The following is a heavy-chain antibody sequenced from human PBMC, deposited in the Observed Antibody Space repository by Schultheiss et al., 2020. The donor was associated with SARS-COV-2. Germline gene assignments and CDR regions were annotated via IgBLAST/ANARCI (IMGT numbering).Heavy chain of an antibody. D-gene: IGHD6-19*01. V-gene: IGHV4-61*01. CDR2: IYHSGST. J-gene: IGHJ4*02. Sequence: SETLSLTCTVSGDSVNSGSYYWSWIRQPPGKGLEWIGEIYHSGSTNYNPSLKSRVTISVDKSKNQFSLKLSSVTAADTAVYYCMVAGRFDYWGQGTLVTVSS. CDR3: MVAGRFDY. CDR1: GDSVNSGSYY.